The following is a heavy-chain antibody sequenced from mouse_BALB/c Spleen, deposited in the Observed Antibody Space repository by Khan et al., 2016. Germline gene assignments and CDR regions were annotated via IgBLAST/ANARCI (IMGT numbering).Heavy chain of an antibody. CDR3: ASLTGTIAD. Sequence: EVELVESGGGLVQTGGSLRLSCATSGFTFTDYYMTWVRQPPGKALEWLGFIRNKAGGYTTEYSASVKGRFTISRDNSQSILYLQMNTLRAADGATYYCASLTGTIADWDQGTLVTVSA. CDR1: GFTFTDYY. CDR2: IRNKAGGYTT. J-gene: IGHJ3*01. D-gene: IGHD4-1*01. V-gene: IGHV7-3*02.